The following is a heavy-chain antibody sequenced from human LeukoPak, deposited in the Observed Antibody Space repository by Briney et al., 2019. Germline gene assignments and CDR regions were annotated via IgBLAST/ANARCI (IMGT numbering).Heavy chain of an antibody. J-gene: IGHJ4*02. Sequence: PGGSLRLSCAASGFTFSNAWMSWVRQPPGKGLEWVGRIKSKTGGETTDYAAPVKGRFTVSRDDSKATLYLQMNSLKTEDTALYYCTTETVNLVRGVNDYWGQGTLVTVSS. CDR1: GFTFSNAW. V-gene: IGHV3-15*01. D-gene: IGHD3-10*01. CDR2: IKSKTGGETT. CDR3: TTETVNLVRGVNDY.